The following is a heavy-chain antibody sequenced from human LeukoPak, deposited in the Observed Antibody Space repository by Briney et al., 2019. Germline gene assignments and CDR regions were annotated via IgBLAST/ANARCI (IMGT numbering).Heavy chain of an antibody. CDR1: GLTFMSYV. V-gene: IGHV3-23*01. CDR2: ISATGGST. CDR3: SPPRGDTSGYYYVY. Sequence: GGPLRLSCTASGLTFMSYVMSWVRQAPGKGPEWVSTISATGGSTFYADSVRGRFTISRDNSRSTLYLQMNSLRAEDTATYYCSPPRGDTSGYYYVYWGQGTLVTVSS. J-gene: IGHJ4*02. D-gene: IGHD3-22*01.